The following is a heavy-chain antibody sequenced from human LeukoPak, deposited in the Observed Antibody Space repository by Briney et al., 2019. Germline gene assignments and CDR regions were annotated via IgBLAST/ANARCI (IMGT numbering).Heavy chain of an antibody. CDR2: ITWDSGAI. CDR1: GFTFGDYS. CDR3: TKGNGGTPFDH. J-gene: IGHJ4*02. Sequence: PGGSLRLSCAAPGFTFGDYSMHWVRHAPGKGLEWVSGITWDSGAIDYADSVKGRFTISRDNAKNSLYLQMNSLRAEDTAWYYCTKGNGGTPFDHWGQGTLVTVSS. D-gene: IGHD3-16*01. V-gene: IGHV3-9*01.